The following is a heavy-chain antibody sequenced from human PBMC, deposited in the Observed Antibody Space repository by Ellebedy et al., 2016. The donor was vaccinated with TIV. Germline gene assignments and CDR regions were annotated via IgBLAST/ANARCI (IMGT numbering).Heavy chain of an antibody. Sequence: GGSLRLXCVASGFTFRSHGIYWVRQAPGKGLEWVAVLSSDGSNKYCADSVKGRFTISRDNSKNTLYLQMNSLRTDDMAVYYCARGGSSGSSDYWGQGTLVTVSS. CDR3: ARGGSSGSSDY. V-gene: IGHV3-30*03. CDR1: GFTFRSHG. D-gene: IGHD3-10*01. CDR2: LSSDGSNK. J-gene: IGHJ4*02.